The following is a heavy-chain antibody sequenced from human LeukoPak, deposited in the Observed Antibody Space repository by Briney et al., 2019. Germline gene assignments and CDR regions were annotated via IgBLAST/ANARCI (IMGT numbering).Heavy chain of an antibody. Sequence: SVKVSCEDSGGTFSSYAISGVRQGLGQGVECMGGIIAIFGIANYAQKFQGSVTTTTDESTSTAYMELSSLRSEDTAVYYCARDPTQGYYDFWSGYYKGWFDPWGQGTLVTVSS. V-gene: IGHV1-69*05. CDR3: ARDPTQGYYDFWSGYYKGWFDP. D-gene: IGHD3-3*01. CDR1: GGTFSSYA. CDR2: IIAIFGIA. J-gene: IGHJ5*02.